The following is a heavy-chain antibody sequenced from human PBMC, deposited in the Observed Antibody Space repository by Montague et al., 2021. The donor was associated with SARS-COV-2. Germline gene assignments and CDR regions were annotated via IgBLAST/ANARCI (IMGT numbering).Heavy chain of an antibody. D-gene: IGHD1/OR15-1a*01. CDR1: GASISRSHYF. CDR2: IYFTGKT. V-gene: IGHV4-39*02. Sequence: SETLSLTCSVSGASISRSHYFWAWIRQPPGMGLEWIGSIYFTGKTYYPXSLKSRVTISIDTSKNPFSLRLSSVTAADSAVFYCARWGLNNAFDIWGLGTMITISS. CDR3: ARWGLNNAFDI. J-gene: IGHJ3*02.